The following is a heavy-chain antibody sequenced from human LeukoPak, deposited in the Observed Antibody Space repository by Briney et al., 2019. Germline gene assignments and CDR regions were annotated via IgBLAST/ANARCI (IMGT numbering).Heavy chain of an antibody. V-gene: IGHV3-30*04. CDR2: ISYDGSNK. D-gene: IGHD6-19*01. CDR3: AGALQWLAHFDY. Sequence: GSLRLSCAASGFTFSSYAMHWVRQAPGKGLEWVAVISYDGSNKYYADSVKGRFTISRDNSKNTLYLQMNSLRAEDTAVYYCAGALQWLAHFDYWGQGTLVTVSS. J-gene: IGHJ4*02. CDR1: GFTFSSYA.